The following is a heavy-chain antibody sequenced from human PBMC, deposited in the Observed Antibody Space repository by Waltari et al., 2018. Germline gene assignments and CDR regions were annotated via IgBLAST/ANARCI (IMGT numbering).Heavy chain of an antibody. CDR2: IDPGDSDT. Sequence: EVQLVQSGAEVQKPGESLKISCKGSGYSFTSYWLGWVRQMPGKGLEWRGIIDPGDSDTRYSPSFQGQVTISADKSISTAYLQWSSLKTSDTAMYYCAVTGGKIYDSSGYYYVGWGQGTLVTVSS. D-gene: IGHD3-22*01. J-gene: IGHJ4*02. CDR3: AVTGGKIYDSSGYYYVG. V-gene: IGHV5-51*01. CDR1: GYSFTSYW.